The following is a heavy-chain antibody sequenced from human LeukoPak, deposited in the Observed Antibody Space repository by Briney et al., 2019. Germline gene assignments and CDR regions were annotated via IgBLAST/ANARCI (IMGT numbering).Heavy chain of an antibody. V-gene: IGHV3-23*01. J-gene: IGHJ4*02. CDR3: AKPGCSSPSCQDFDY. Sequence: PGGSLRLSCAASGFTFSSYAMSWVRQAPGKGLEWVSAISGSGGSTYYADSVKGRFTISRDNSKNTLYLQLNSLRAEDTAVYYCAKPGCSSPSCQDFDYWGQGTLVTVSS. CDR1: GFTFSSYA. D-gene: IGHD2-2*01. CDR2: ISGSGGST.